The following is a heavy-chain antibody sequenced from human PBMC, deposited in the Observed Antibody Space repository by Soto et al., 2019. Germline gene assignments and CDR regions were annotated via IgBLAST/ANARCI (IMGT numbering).Heavy chain of an antibody. CDR2: INHSGST. J-gene: IGHJ4*02. V-gene: IGHV4-34*01. D-gene: IGHD3-3*01. Sequence: PSETLSLTCAVYGGSFSGYYWSWIRQPPGKGLEWIGEINHSGSTNYNPSLKSRVTISVDTSKNQFSLKLSSVTAADTAVYYCARTTGFWSGYSKWGQGTLVTVSS. CDR1: GGSFSGYY. CDR3: ARTTGFWSGYSK.